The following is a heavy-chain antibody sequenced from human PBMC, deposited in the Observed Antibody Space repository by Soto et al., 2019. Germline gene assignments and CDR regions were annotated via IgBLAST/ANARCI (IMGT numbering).Heavy chain of an antibody. Sequence: QVQLQESGPGLVKPSGTLSLTCAVSSASISSSHWWNWVRQPPGKGLEWIGEIYHSGNTNYNPSLKSRVTISVDKSKKQFSLTLSSVTAADTAVYYCARESNLSYFDYWGQGILVTVSS. CDR2: IYHSGNT. CDR3: ARESNLSYFDY. J-gene: IGHJ4*02. CDR1: SASISSSHW. V-gene: IGHV4-4*02.